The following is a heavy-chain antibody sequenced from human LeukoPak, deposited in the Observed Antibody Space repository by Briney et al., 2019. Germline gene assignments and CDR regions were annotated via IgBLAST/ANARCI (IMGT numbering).Heavy chain of an antibody. Sequence: GSLILSWSASGFTFSSYSMCWVRQAPGKGLEVVSAISGSGGSTYYADSVKGRFTISRDNSKNTLYLQMNSLRAEDTAVYYCAKDPLYQLLLFDYWGQGTLVTVSS. CDR3: AKDPLYQLLLFDY. V-gene: IGHV3-23*01. CDR2: ISGSGGST. J-gene: IGHJ4*02. CDR1: GFTFSSYS. D-gene: IGHD2-2*01.